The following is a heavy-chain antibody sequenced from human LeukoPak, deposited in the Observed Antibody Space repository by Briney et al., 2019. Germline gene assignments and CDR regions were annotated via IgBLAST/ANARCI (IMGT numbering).Heavy chain of an antibody. CDR1: GGTFSSYA. Sequence: SVKVSCKASGGTFSSYAISWVRQAPGQGLEWMGGIIPIFGTANYAQKFQGRVTITADESTSTAYMELSGLRSEDTAVYYCARVRCGGDCYFDYWGQGTLVTVSS. V-gene: IGHV1-69*01. D-gene: IGHD2-21*02. CDR3: ARVRCGGDCYFDY. CDR2: IIPIFGTA. J-gene: IGHJ4*02.